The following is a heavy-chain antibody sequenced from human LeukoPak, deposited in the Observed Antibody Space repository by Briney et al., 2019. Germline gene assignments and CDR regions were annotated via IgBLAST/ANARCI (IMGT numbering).Heavy chain of an antibody. CDR2: IKRDGSEK. V-gene: IGHV3-7*01. Sequence: LSLTCAVYGGSFSGYYWSWIRQPPGKGLEWVANIKRDGSEKYYVDSVKGRFTISRDNARNSLYLQMDSLRAEDTAVYYCARGMGASIWGQGTMVTVSS. CDR3: ARGMGASI. D-gene: IGHD1-26*01. J-gene: IGHJ3*02. CDR1: GGSFSGYY.